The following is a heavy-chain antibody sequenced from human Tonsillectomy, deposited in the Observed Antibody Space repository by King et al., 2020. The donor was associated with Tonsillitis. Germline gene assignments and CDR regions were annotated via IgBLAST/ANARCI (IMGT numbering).Heavy chain of an antibody. CDR3: ARDLRYNWFDP. V-gene: IGHV3-21*01. J-gene: IGHJ5*02. CDR1: GFTLSSYS. CDR2: ISSCSGYI. Sequence: VQLVESGGGLVKPGGSLRLSCAASGFTLSSYSMNWVRQAPGKGLEWVSSISSCSGYIYYADSVKGRFTISRDNAKNSLYLQMISLRAEDTAVYYCARDLRYNWFDPWVQGTLVTVSS.